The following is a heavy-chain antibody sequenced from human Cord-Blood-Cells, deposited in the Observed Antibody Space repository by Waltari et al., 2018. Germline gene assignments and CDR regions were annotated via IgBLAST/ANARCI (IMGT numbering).Heavy chain of an antibody. V-gene: IGHV1-46*01. CDR1: GYTFTSHY. D-gene: IGHD3-16*01. J-gene: IGHJ3*02. CDR3: ARVGLSGDAFDI. CDR2: INPSGGST. Sequence: QVQLVQSGAEVKKPGASVKVSCKASGYTFTSHYMHWVRQAPGQGLEWMGIINPSGGSTSYAQKFQGRVTMTRDTSTSTVYMELSSLRSEDTAVYYCARVGLSGDAFDIWGQGTMVTVSS.